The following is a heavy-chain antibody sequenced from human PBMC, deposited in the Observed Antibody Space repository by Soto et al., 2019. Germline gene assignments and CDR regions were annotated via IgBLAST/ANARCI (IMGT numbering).Heavy chain of an antibody. CDR2: INPKSGGT. D-gene: IGHD5-12*01. J-gene: IGHJ4*02. CDR3: ARDGVVPTMD. CDR1: GNSFTGYY. V-gene: IGHV1-2*02. Sequence: QVQMVQSGAEVKKPGASVKVSCKASGNSFTGYYVHWVRQAPGQGLEWMGWINPKSGGTNYAQKFQGRVTMTRDTSINTAYMELSSLRSDTAVYFGARDGVVPTMDWGQGTLVTVSS.